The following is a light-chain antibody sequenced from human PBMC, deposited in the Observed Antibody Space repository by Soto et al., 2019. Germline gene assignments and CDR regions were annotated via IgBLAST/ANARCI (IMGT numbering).Light chain of an antibody. CDR3: QQYHSYT. CDR2: QAS. V-gene: IGKV1-5*03. CDR1: QSVRSW. Sequence: IQMTQSPSTPSASVGDRVTITCRASQSVRSWLAWYQQKPGQAPKLLIYQASILQSGVPSRFSGSGSETDFTLTISSLQPDDCGTYYCQQYHSYTFGQGTKVEIK. J-gene: IGKJ2*01.